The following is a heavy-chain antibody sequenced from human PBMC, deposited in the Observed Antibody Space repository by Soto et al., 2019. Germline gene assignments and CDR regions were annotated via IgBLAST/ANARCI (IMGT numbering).Heavy chain of an antibody. CDR2: VYHTGTT. J-gene: IGHJ6*02. Sequence: PSETLRLTCVVSGGTVRGGDLYWSWIRHLPGKGLSWIANVYHTGTTYYNPSLKSRVSMSVDTSQNQFSLILASVTAADTAVYYCARALVTDSNSRDYHYYFAMDLWAQGTSVTVS. V-gene: IGHV4-31*02. CDR1: GGTVRGGDLY. D-gene: IGHD3-22*01. CDR3: ARALVTDSNSRDYHYYFAMDL.